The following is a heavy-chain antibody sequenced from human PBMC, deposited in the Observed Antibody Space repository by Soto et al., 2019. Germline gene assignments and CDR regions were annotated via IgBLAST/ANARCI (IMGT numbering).Heavy chain of an antibody. CDR1: GYTFTSYY. J-gene: IGHJ4*02. D-gene: IGHD3-9*01. CDR2: INPSGGST. V-gene: IGHV1-46*01. Sequence: GASVKVSCKASGYTFTSYYMHWVRQAPGQGLEWMGIINPSGGSTSYAQKFQGRVTMTRDTSTSTVYMELSSLRSEDTAVYYCARGLSHDILTGYLLGGWYFDYWGQGTLVTVSS. CDR3: ARGLSHDILTGYLLGGWYFDY.